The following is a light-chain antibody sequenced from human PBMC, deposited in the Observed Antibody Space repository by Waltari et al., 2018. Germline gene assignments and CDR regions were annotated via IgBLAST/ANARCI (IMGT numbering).Light chain of an antibody. V-gene: IGLV1-44*01. CDR3: AAWDDSLNGRV. Sequence: QSVLTQPPSASGTPGQRVTISCFGSPSNIGGNTVNWYQHLPGTAPKVLLFFNSWWPSGVPDRFSGPKSGTSASLAISGLQSEDEADYYCAAWDDSLNGRVFGGGTKLTVL. CDR1: PSNIGGNT. CDR2: FNS. J-gene: IGLJ3*02.